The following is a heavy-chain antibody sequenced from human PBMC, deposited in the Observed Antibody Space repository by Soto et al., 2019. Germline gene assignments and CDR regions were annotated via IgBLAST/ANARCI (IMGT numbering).Heavy chain of an antibody. J-gene: IGHJ4*02. D-gene: IGHD3-22*01. CDR3: AREAYDSSGYTGNYFDY. CDR1: GGTFSSYA. Sequence: SVKVSCKASGGTFSSYAISWVRQAPGQGLEWMGGIIPIFGTANYAQKFQGRVTITADESTSTAYMELSSLRSEDTAVYYCAREAYDSSGYTGNYFDYWGQGTLVTVSS. CDR2: IIPIFGTA. V-gene: IGHV1-69*13.